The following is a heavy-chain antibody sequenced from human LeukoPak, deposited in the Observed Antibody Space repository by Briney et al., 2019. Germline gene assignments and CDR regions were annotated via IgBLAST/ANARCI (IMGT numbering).Heavy chain of an antibody. CDR3: ARVGYGDDSDY. CDR1: GYTFTSYY. Sequence: ASVKVSCTASGYTFTSYYMHWVRQAPGQGLEWMGIINPSGGSTSYAQKFQGRVAMTRDTSTSTVYMELSSLRSEDTAVYYCARVGYGDDSDYWGQGTLVTVSS. CDR2: INPSGGST. D-gene: IGHD4-17*01. J-gene: IGHJ4*02. V-gene: IGHV1-46*01.